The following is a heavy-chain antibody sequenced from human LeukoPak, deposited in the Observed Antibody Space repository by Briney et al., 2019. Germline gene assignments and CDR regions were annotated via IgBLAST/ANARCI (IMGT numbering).Heavy chain of an antibody. Sequence: PGRSLRLSCAASGFTFNNYVMSWVRQAPGKGLEWVSSVSGSGSTAYYADSVEGRLTISRDNSKNTLYLQMNTMRAEDTATYYCAKARVITSFDYWGQGTLVTVSS. CDR2: VSGSGSTA. CDR3: AKARVITSFDY. D-gene: IGHD3-22*01. J-gene: IGHJ4*02. V-gene: IGHV3-23*01. CDR1: GFTFNNYV.